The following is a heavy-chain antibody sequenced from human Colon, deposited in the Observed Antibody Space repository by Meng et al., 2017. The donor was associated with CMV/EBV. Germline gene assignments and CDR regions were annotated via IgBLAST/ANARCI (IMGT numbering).Heavy chain of an antibody. V-gene: IGHV3-7*01. CDR2: IKQDGSET. D-gene: IGHD3-16*01. CDR1: GFTFSSYW. J-gene: IGHJ4*02. CDR3: TRLGGSKPFDY. Sequence: GESLKISCAASGFTFSSYWMTWVRQAPGKGLEWVVNIKQDGSETHYVDSVKGRFTVSRDNAKNSVYLQMNNLRAEDTAVYHCTRLGGSKPFDYWGQGTLVTVSS.